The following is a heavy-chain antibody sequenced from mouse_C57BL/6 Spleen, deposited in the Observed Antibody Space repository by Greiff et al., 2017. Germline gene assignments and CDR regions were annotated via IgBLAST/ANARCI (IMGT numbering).Heavy chain of an antibody. Sequence: QVQLKESGPGLVQPSQSLSITCTVSGFSLTSYGVHWVRQSPGKGLEWLGVIWSGGSTDYNAAFISRLSISKDNSKSQVFFKMNSLQADDIAIYYCARPPVVEGNAMDYWGQGTSVTVSS. J-gene: IGHJ4*01. D-gene: IGHD1-1*01. CDR2: IWSGGST. CDR1: GFSLTSYG. CDR3: ARPPVVEGNAMDY. V-gene: IGHV2-2*01.